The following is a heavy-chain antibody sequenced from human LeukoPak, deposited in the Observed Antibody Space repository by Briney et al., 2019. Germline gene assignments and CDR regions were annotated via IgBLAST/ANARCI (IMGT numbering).Heavy chain of an antibody. J-gene: IGHJ4*02. V-gene: IGHV3-7*01. CDR3: ATTVPGYPDDYFDY. CDR1: EFTFSNYW. D-gene: IGHD6-19*01. CDR2: KNQDGSKN. Sequence: GGSLRLSCAASEFTFSNYWMSWVRQAPGKGLERVAHKNQDGSKNYYVDSLKGRFTISRDNAKNSLYLQMNSLRAEDTAVYYCATTVPGYPDDYFDYWGQGTLVTVSS.